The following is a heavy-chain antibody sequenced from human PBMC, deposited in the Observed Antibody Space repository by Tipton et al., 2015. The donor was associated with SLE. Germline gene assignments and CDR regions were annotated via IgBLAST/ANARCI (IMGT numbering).Heavy chain of an antibody. V-gene: IGHV4-4*07. J-gene: IGHJ6*02. CDR2: VYSSGST. CDR3: ARDGGQRVISGTYDFYYYGLDV. Sequence: TLSLTCTVSGGSISGYYWSWIRQPAGKGLEWIGRVYSSGSTIYNPSIKSRITLSLDASKNQFSLKLTSVTAADTAVYYCARDGGQRVISGTYDFYYYGLDVWGQGTTVTVSS. D-gene: IGHD6-13*01. CDR1: GGSISGYY.